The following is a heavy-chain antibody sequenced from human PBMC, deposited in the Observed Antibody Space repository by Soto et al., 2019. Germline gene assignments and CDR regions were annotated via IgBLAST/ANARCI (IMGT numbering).Heavy chain of an antibody. D-gene: IGHD1-26*01. V-gene: IGHV3-30*18. CDR2: ILYDESDQ. CDR3: AKDGTHLWSKQYYFDS. Sequence: QVQLVESGGSVVQPGRSLILSCSASGFTFSDYTMHWVRQAPGRGLEWVAIILYDESDQYYSDSVKGRFTISRDNSKNTLYLQMHSLTTEDTAVYYCAKDGTHLWSKQYYFDSWGQGALVTVSS. CDR1: GFTFSDYT. J-gene: IGHJ4*02.